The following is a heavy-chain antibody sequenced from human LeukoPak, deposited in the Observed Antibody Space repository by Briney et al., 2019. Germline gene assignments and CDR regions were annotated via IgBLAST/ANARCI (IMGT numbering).Heavy chain of an antibody. D-gene: IGHD2-2*01. CDR3: ARDRYCSSTSCYPMDV. J-gene: IGHJ6*03. Sequence: SVKVSCKASGGTFSSYAISWVRQAPGRGLEWMGGIIPIFGTANYAQKFQGRVTITTDESTSTAYMELSSPRSEDTAVYYCARDRYCSSTSCYPMDVWGRGTTVTVSS. CDR1: GGTFSSYA. V-gene: IGHV1-69*05. CDR2: IIPIFGTA.